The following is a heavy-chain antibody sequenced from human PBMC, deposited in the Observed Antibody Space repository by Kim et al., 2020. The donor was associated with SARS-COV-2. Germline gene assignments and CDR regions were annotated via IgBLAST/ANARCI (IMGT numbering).Heavy chain of an antibody. V-gene: IGHV1-69*13. D-gene: IGHD3-10*01. CDR3: ARVGLPGSGSYYSDY. CDR1: GGTFSSYA. CDR2: IIPIFGTA. J-gene: IGHJ4*02. Sequence: SVKVSCKASGGTFSSYAISWVRQAPGQGLEWMGGIIPIFGTANYAQKFQGRVTITADESTSTAYMELSSLRSEDTAVYYCARVGLPGSGSYYSDYWGQGTLVTVSS.